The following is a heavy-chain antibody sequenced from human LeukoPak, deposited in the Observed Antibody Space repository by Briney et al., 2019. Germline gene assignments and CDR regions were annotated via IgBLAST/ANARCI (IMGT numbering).Heavy chain of an antibody. D-gene: IGHD3-10*01. CDR1: GGSFSGYY. J-gene: IGHJ4*02. Sequence: PSETLSLTCAVYGGSFSGYYWSWIRQPPGKGLEWIGEINRSGSTNYNPSLKSRVTISVDTSKNQFSLKLSSVTAADTAVYYCARGTYYYGSGSRRYYFDYWGQGTLVTVSS. V-gene: IGHV4-34*01. CDR3: ARGTYYYGSGSRRYYFDY. CDR2: INRSGST.